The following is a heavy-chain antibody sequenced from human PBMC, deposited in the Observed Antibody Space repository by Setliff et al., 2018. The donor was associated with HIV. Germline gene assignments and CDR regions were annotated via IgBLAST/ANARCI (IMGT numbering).Heavy chain of an antibody. D-gene: IGHD3-3*01. CDR1: GYTFSTYS. CDR3: VGGGGAIFGVVIEGPAFDI. CDR2: ISPYNGNT. J-gene: IGHJ3*02. Sequence: ASVKVSCKASGYTFSTYSISWVRQAPGQGLEWMGWISPYNGNTKYAETFQGRVTMTTDTSTSTAELDLRSLRSDDTAVYFCVGGGGAIFGVVIEGPAFDIWGQGTMVTVSS. V-gene: IGHV1-18*01.